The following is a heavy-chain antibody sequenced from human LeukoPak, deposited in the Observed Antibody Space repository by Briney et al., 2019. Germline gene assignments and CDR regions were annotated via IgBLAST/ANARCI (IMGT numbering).Heavy chain of an antibody. D-gene: IGHD3-10*01. CDR3: AKFSSVRFGDSDY. V-gene: IGHV3-23*01. CDR1: GFTFSSYA. J-gene: IGHJ4*02. Sequence: GGSLRLSCAASGFTFSSYAMSWVRQAPGKGLEWVSAISGSGGSTYYADSVKGRFTISRDNSKNTLYLQMNRLRAEDKAVYYCAKFSSVRFGDSDYWGQGTLVTVSS. CDR2: ISGSGGST.